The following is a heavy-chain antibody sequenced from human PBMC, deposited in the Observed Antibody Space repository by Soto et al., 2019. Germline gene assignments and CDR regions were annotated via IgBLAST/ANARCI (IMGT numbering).Heavy chain of an antibody. CDR1: GFTFNTYA. V-gene: IGHV3-64*01. Sequence: VQLVESGGGLVQPGGSLRLSCAASGFTFNTYAMHWVRQAPGKGLEYVSALSSSGGSTYYTNSVRGRFTISRDNSKNTLYLQMGSLRAEDMAVYYCARGIGQCSGSNCYDYLDSWGQGTLVTVSS. D-gene: IGHD5-12*01. CDR2: LSSSGGST. J-gene: IGHJ4*02. CDR3: ARGIGQCSGSNCYDYLDS.